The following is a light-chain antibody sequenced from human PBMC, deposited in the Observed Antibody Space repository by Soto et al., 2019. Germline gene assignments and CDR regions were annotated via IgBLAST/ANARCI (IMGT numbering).Light chain of an antibody. V-gene: IGKV3D-15*01. J-gene: IGKJ2*01. CDR2: GVS. CDR1: QSVNSN. Sequence: EIVMTQSPATLSVSPGERVTLSCRASQSVNSNLAWYQQKPGQATRHLIYGVSTRATDIPARFSGSGSGTEFTLTISSLQSEDFAVYYCQQYNNWPFTFGQGAKLEMK. CDR3: QQYNNWPFT.